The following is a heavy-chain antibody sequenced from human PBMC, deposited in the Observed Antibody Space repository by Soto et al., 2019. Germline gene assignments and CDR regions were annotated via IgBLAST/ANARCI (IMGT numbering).Heavy chain of an antibody. J-gene: IGHJ3*02. CDR2: IRSKAYGGTT. Sequence: GGSLRLSCTASGFTFGDYAMSWFRQAPGKGLEWVGFIRSKAYGGTTEYAASVKGRFTISRDDSKSIAYLQMNSLKTEDTAVYYCTIPGPNYGDAFDIWGQGTMVTVSS. V-gene: IGHV3-49*03. CDR3: TIPGPNYGDAFDI. CDR1: GFTFGDYA. D-gene: IGHD1-7*01.